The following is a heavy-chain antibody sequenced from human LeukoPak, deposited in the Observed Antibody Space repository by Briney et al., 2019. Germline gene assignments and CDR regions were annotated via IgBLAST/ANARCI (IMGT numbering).Heavy chain of an antibody. V-gene: IGHV4-34*01. CDR2: INHSGST. J-gene: IGHJ5*02. CDR3: AREGLNPPYGDYP. Sequence: PSETLSLTCAVYGGSFSGYYWSWIRQPPGKGLEWIGEINHSGSTNYNPSLKSRVTISVDTSKNQFSLKLSSVTAADTAVYYCAREGLNPPYGDYPWGQGTLVTVSS. CDR1: GGSFSGYY. D-gene: IGHD4-17*01.